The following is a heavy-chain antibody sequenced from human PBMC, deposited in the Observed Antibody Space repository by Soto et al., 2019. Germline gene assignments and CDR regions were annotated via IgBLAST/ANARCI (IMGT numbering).Heavy chain of an antibody. V-gene: IGHV4-59*01. CDR3: ARSVAVPGAHIDY. J-gene: IGHJ4*02. D-gene: IGHD6-19*01. CDR1: GGSTSGSY. CDR2: VYYTGST. Sequence: SETLSLTCSVSGGSTSGSYWSWIRQSPGKGLEWLGYVYYTGSTNYSPSLRSRVSISVDTSKNEFSLGLSSVTAADTAVYFCARSVAVPGAHIDYWGQGTQVTVSS.